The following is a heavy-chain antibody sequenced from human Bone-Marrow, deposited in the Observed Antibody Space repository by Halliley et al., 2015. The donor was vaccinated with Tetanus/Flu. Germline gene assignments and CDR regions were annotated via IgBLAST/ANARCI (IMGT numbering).Heavy chain of an antibody. CDR3: VTGKGWLPDY. Sequence: GKGLEWIGYVYDSGSTKYNPSLKSRVTISRDTSKNRFSLDLNPVTAADTAVYYCVTGKGWLPDYWGQGVLVTVSS. D-gene: IGHD5-12*01. J-gene: IGHJ4*02. V-gene: IGHV4-59*13. CDR2: VYDSGST.